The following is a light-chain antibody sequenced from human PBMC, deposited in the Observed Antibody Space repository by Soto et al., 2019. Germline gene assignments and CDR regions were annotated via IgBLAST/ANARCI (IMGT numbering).Light chain of an antibody. CDR1: SSNIGAGSD. Sequence: QSVLTQTPSVSGAPGQKITMSCTGSSSNIGAGSDVHWYQQLPGTAPKLLIYGNSNRTSGVPDQFSGSKSGTSASLVITGLQAEDEADYYCQCYDSSLSGVVFGGGTQLTVL. J-gene: IGLJ2*01. V-gene: IGLV1-40*01. CDR3: QCYDSSLSGVV. CDR2: GNS.